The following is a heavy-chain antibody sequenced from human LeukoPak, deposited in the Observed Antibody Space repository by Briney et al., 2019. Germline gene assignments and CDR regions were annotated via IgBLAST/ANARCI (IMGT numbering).Heavy chain of an antibody. CDR2: INSDGTST. D-gene: IGHD3-22*01. CDR3: ARDRYYYDNSGYLFVLDY. CDR1: GFTFSNYW. J-gene: IGHJ4*02. V-gene: IGHV3-74*01. Sequence: GVSLRLSCEASGFTFSNYWMHWVRQAPGKGLVWVSRINSDGTSTTYADSVKGRFTISRDNAKNTLYLQMNSLRAEDTAVYYCARDRYYYDNSGYLFVLDYWGQGTLVTVSS.